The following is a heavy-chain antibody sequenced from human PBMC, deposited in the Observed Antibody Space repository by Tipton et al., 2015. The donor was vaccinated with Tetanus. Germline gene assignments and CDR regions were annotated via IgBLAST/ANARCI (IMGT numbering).Heavy chain of an antibody. V-gene: IGHV3-21*04. Sequence: SLRLSCAASGFSFSNFGMTWVRQVPGKGLEWVSSISGSGGSYIYYAESVKGRFTISRDNARNSLYLQMNSLRADDTAVYYCAKDGCFSVGCLGSDYWGQGNLVTVSS. CDR3: AKDGCFSVGCLGSDY. J-gene: IGHJ4*02. CDR1: GFSFSNFG. CDR2: ISGSGGSYI. D-gene: IGHD5/OR15-5a*01.